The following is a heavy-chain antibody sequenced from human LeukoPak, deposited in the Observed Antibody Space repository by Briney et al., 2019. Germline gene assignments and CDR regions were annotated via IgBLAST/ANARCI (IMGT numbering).Heavy chain of an antibody. D-gene: IGHD3-22*01. CDR2: INPNSGGT. CDR3: ARDTRYYDSSGYDY. CDR1: GYTFTGYC. J-gene: IGHJ4*02. V-gene: IGHV1-2*02. Sequence: ASVKVSCKASGYTFTGYCMHWVRQAPGQGLEWMGWINPNSGGTNYAQKFQGRVTMTRDTSISTAYMELSRLRSDDTAVYYCARDTRYYDSSGYDYWGQGTLVTVSS.